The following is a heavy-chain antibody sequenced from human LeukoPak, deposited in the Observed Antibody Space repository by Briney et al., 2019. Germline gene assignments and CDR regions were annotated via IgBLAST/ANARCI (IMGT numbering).Heavy chain of an antibody. CDR1: GFAFSSFP. D-gene: IGHD1-26*01. CDR3: AKRVGACRGYYYSVY. CDR2: ISGSGGST. J-gene: IGHJ4*02. Sequence: PGGSLRLSRAASGFAFSSFPMRWARQAPGKGLDWVSSISGSGGSTYYADSVKGRFTISRDSSKNTLYLQMNSLRAEDTAVYYCAKRVGACRGYYYSVYWGQGTPVTVSS. V-gene: IGHV3-23*01.